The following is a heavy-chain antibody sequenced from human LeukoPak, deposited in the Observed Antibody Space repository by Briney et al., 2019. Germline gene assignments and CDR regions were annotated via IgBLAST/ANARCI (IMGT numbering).Heavy chain of an antibody. D-gene: IGHD3-9*01. J-gene: IGHJ4*02. V-gene: IGHV3-30*14. CDR2: ISNDGNNK. CDR3: ARTTKEFDILTGYCFDY. Sequence: PGRSLRLSCAASGFSFSDYTMHWVRQAPGKGLEWVAFISNDGNNKYSADSVKGRFTISRDNSKNTLSLQMNSLRAVDTAVYYCARTTKEFDILTGYCFDYWGQGTLVTVSS. CDR1: GFSFSDYT.